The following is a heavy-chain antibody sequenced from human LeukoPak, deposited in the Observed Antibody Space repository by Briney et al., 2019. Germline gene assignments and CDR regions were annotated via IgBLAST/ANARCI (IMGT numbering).Heavy chain of an antibody. V-gene: IGHV3-23*01. CDR2: ISGSGGGT. Sequence: GGSLRLSCAASGFTFSTFSMSWVRQAPGKGLEWVSAISGSGGGTYYADSVKGRLTISRDNSKNTLYLHTSSLRAEDTAVYYCAKAFSAYENWPPNWFDPWGQGTLVTVSS. CDR3: AKAFSAYENWPPNWFDP. CDR1: GFTFSTFS. D-gene: IGHD5-12*01. J-gene: IGHJ5*02.